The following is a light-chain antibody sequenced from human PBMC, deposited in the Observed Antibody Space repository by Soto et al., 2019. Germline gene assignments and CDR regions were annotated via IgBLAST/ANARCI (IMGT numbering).Light chain of an antibody. V-gene: IGKV1-33*01. CDR1: QDISNY. CDR3: QQYDNLPLT. CDR2: DAS. Sequence: DIQITLSPSALSATVRDRVTITCQASQDISNYLNWYQQKPGIAPKLLIYDASNLETGVPSRFSGSGSGTDFTFTISSLQPEDIATYYCQQYDNLPLTFGGGTKVDIK. J-gene: IGKJ4*01.